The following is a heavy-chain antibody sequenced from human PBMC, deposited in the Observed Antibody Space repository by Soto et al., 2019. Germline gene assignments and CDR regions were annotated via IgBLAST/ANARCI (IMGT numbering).Heavy chain of an antibody. V-gene: IGHV1-46*01. J-gene: IGHJ5*02. D-gene: IGHD1-26*01. CDR2: INPSTGST. CDR1: GYTFTSYY. CDR3: ARDGDLSGSYFWSDP. Sequence: APVNVSCKASGYTFTSYYIHWVRQAPLQGLEWMGLINPSTGSTSYAQKFQSRIIMTRDTYTRTYHKDLSSLRSEDTAVYYCARDGDLSGSYFWSDPWGQGTLVTVSS.